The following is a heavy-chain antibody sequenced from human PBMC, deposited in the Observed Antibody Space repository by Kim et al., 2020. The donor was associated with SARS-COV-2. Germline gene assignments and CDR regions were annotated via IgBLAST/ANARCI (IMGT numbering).Heavy chain of an antibody. D-gene: IGHD1-26*01. J-gene: IGHJ5*02. CDR1: GFTFSSYG. CDR3: VKSIVGAPFDP. Sequence: GGSLRLSCAASGFTFSSYGMHWVRQAPGKGLEWVAVISYDGSNKYYADSVKGRFTISRDNSKNTLYLQMNSLRAEDTAVYYCVKSIVGAPFDPWGQGTLVTGSS. V-gene: IGHV3-30*18. CDR2: ISYDGSNK.